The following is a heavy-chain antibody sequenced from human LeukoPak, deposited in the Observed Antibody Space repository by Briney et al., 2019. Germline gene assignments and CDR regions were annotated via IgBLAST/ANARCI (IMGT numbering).Heavy chain of an antibody. CDR3: ARQYSSGYSYYFDY. Sequence: GASVKVSCKASGYTFTGYYTHWVRQAPGQGLEWMGWINPNSGGTNYAQKFQGRVTMTRDTSISTAYMELSRLRSGDTAVYYCARQYSSGYSYYFDYWGQGTLVTVSS. V-gene: IGHV1-2*02. D-gene: IGHD3-22*01. CDR2: INPNSGGT. CDR1: GYTFTGYY. J-gene: IGHJ4*02.